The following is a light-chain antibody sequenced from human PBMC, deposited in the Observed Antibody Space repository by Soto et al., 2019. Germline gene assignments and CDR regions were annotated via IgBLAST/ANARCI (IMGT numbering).Light chain of an antibody. CDR3: CSYAGSSTFVV. Sequence: QSVLTQPASVSGSPGQSITISCTGTSSDVGSYYLVSWYQQHPGKAPKLMIYEVSKRPSGVSNRFSGSKSGNTASLTISELQAEDEADYYCCSYAGSSTFVVFGTGTKVTVL. CDR2: EVS. J-gene: IGLJ1*01. V-gene: IGLV2-23*02. CDR1: SSDVGSYYL.